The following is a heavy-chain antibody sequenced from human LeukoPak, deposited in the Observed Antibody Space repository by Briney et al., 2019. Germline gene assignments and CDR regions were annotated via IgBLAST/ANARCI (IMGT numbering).Heavy chain of an antibody. CDR3: ARDLPRDLLVGAPNFDY. D-gene: IGHD1-26*01. CDR1: GYTFTSYG. J-gene: IGHJ4*02. CDR2: ISAYNGNT. V-gene: IGHV1-18*01. Sequence: GASVKVSCKASGYTFTSYGISWVRQAPGQGLEWMGWISAYNGNTNYAQKLQGRVTMTTDTSTSTAYMELRSLRSDDTAVYYCARDLPRDLLVGAPNFDYWGQGTLVTVSS.